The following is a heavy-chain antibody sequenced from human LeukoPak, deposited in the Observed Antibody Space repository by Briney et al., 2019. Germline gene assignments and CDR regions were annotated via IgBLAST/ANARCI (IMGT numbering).Heavy chain of an antibody. Sequence: SETLSLTCTVSGGSISSGSYYWSWIRQPAGKGLEWIGRIYTSGSTNYNPSLKSRVTISVDTPKNQFSLKLSSVTAADTAVYYCARGSNWFDPWGQGTLVTVSS. CDR3: ARGSNWFDP. V-gene: IGHV4-61*02. CDR1: GGSISSGSYY. J-gene: IGHJ5*02. CDR2: IYTSGST.